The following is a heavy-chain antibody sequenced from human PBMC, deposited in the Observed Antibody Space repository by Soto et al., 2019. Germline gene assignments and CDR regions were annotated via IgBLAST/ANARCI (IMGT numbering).Heavy chain of an antibody. V-gene: IGHV3-23*01. CDR1: GFTFSNFA. D-gene: IGHD6-13*01. Sequence: GGSLRLSCAASGFTFSNFAMSWVRQAPGKGLEWVSAITAGGGSTYYADSVKGRFTISRDNSKSTLYLQMNSLRAEDTAVYYCAKILQYSSSCYYFDYWGQGTLVTVS. CDR2: ITAGGGST. CDR3: AKILQYSSSCYYFDY. J-gene: IGHJ4*02.